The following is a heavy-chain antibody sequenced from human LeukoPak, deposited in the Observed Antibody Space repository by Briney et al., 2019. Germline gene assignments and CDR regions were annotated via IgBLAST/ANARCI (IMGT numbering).Heavy chain of an antibody. CDR3: AKDVQINWGYYGMDV. CDR1: VFSFSSYS. J-gene: IGHJ6*02. D-gene: IGHD7-27*01. CDR2: KSYDGSNT. V-gene: IGHV3-30*18. Sequence: GGSLRLSCAASVFSFSSYSMHGVRPAPGKGLGWVAVKSYDGSNTYYADSVKGRFTISRDKSKSTLYLQMNSLRAEDTAVYYCAKDVQINWGYYGMDVWGQGTTVTVSS.